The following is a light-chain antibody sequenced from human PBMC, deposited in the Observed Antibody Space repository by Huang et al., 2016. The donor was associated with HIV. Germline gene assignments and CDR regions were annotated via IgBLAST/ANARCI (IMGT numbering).Light chain of an antibody. V-gene: IGKV3-15*01. CDR3: QQYNNWPPWT. J-gene: IGKJ1*01. Sequence: DIVMTQSPATLSVSPGERATLSCRASQTVSSNLAWYQQKPGQAPRLLIYGASTRATGIPARVSGSGSGTEFTLTISSLQSEDFAVYFCQQYNNWPPWTFGQGIKVEIK. CDR1: QTVSSN. CDR2: GAS.